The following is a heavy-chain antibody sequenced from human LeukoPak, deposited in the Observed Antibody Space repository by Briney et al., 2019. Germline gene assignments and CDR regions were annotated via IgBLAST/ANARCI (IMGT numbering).Heavy chain of an antibody. CDR2: MNPNSGNT. D-gene: IGHD3-3*01. V-gene: IGHV1-8*03. CDR1: GYTFTSYD. CDR3: ARGTFDYDFWSGYPWREGYYTDV. J-gene: IGHJ6*03. Sequence: ASVKVSCKASGYTFTSYDINWVRQATGHGLEWMGWMNPNSGNTGYAQKFQGRVTITRNTSISTAYMELSSLRSEDTDVYYCARGTFDYDFWSGYPWREGYYTDVWGERTTVTVSS.